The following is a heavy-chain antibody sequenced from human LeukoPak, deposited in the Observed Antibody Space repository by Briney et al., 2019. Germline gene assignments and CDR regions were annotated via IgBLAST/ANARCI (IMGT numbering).Heavy chain of an antibody. J-gene: IGHJ6*02. V-gene: IGHV4-59*01. Sequence: SETLSLTCTVSGGSISSYYWSWIRQPPGKGLEWIGYIHSGSTNYNPSLKSRVTISVDTSKNQFSLKLSSVTAADTAVYYCARYCGGDCYGMDVWGQGTTVIVSS. CDR1: GGSISSYY. D-gene: IGHD2-21*01. CDR3: ARYCGGDCYGMDV. CDR2: IHSGST.